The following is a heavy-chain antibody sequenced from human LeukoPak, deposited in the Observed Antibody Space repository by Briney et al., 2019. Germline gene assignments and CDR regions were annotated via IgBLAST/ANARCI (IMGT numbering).Heavy chain of an antibody. D-gene: IGHD5-18*01. Sequence: ASVTVPCKVSGYTLTELSMHWVRQAPGKGLEWMGGFDPEDGETIYAQKFQGRVTMTEDTSTDTAYMELSSLRSEDTAVYYCATVNMERGYSYDYWGQGTLVTVSS. CDR2: FDPEDGET. V-gene: IGHV1-24*01. CDR3: ATVNMERGYSYDY. CDR1: GYTLTELS. J-gene: IGHJ4*02.